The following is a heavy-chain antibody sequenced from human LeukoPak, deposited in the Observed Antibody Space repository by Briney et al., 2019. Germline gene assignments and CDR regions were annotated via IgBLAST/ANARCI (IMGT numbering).Heavy chain of an antibody. V-gene: IGHV1-18*01. Sequence: GASVRVSCKTFGYTFTANGISWVRQAPGQGLEWMGWISTNSGDTSYAQKVQGRFTMTTDTSTNTAYMGLRSLRSDDTAVYYCARDKVHAFDIWGQGTMVTVSS. CDR3: ARDKVHAFDI. J-gene: IGHJ3*02. CDR2: ISTNSGDT. CDR1: GYTFTANG.